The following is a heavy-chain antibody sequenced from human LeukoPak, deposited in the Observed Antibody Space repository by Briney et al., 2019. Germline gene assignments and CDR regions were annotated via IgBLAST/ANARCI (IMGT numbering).Heavy chain of an antibody. CDR1: GFSFSSYW. CDR3: ARGEAVDY. Sequence: GGSLRLSCAASGFSFSSYWMTWVRQAPGKGLEWVSSISSSSSYIYYADSVKGRFTISRDNAKNSLYLQMNSLRAEDTAVYYCARGEAVDYWGQGTLVTVSS. CDR2: ISSSSSYI. J-gene: IGHJ4*02. V-gene: IGHV3-21*01.